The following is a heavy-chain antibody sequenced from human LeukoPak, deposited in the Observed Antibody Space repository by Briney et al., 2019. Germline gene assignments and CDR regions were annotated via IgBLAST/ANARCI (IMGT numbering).Heavy chain of an antibody. J-gene: IGHJ4*02. V-gene: IGHV4-59*12. CDR2: IYHSGGT. CDR1: GGSISSYY. D-gene: IGHD6-6*01. Sequence: PSETLSLTCTVSGGSISSYYWSWIRQPPGKGLEWIGNIYHSGGTNYNSSLKSRATISLDTSKNQFSLKLSSVTAADTAVYYCARGISSSSEIDYWGQGTLVTVSS. CDR3: ARGISSSSEIDY.